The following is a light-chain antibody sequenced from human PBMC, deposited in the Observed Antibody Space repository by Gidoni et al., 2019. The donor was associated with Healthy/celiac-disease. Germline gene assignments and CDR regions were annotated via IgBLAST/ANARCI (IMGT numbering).Light chain of an antibody. CDR3: QQYDNLPVT. CDR1: QDISNY. J-gene: IGKJ2*01. Sequence: DIQMTQSPSSVSASVGDRVTITCQASQDISNYLNWYQQKPGKAPKLLIYDASKLETGVPSRFSGSGSGTDFTFTISSLQPEDIATYYCQQYDNLPVTFGQGTKLEIK. V-gene: IGKV1-33*01. CDR2: DAS.